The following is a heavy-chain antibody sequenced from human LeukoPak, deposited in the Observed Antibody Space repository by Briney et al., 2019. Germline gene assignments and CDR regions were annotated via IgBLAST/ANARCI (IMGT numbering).Heavy chain of an antibody. J-gene: IGHJ4*02. CDR1: GFTLRSLA. V-gene: IGHV3-23*01. Sequence: GGSLRLSFAASGFTLRSLALSGFGQAQGKGREGFSLISGSSLTTDYADSVKGRFTISRDNSKNTLSLQMNSLNADDTAVYYCAKHLRTSVWFFDSWGQGTLVTVSS. D-gene: IGHD6-19*01. CDR3: AKHLRTSVWFFDS. CDR2: ISGSSLTT.